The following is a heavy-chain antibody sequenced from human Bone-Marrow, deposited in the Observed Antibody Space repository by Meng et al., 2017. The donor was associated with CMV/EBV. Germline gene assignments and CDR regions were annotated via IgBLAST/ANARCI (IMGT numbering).Heavy chain of an antibody. CDR3: ATSYDILTGYPEYFQH. CDR1: GYTLNEFS. V-gene: IGHV1-24*01. Sequence: VPLGLAGAEVNKPWGQRKGACKVSGYTLNEFSMAWVRQAPGKGLEWMGGFDPEDGETIYAQKFQGRVTMTEDTSTDTAYMELSSLRSEDTAVYYCATSYDILTGYPEYFQHWGQGTLVTVSS. CDR2: FDPEDGET. J-gene: IGHJ1*01. D-gene: IGHD3-9*01.